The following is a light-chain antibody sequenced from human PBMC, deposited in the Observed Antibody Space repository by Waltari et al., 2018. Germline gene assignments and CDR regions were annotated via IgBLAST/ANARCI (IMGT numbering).Light chain of an antibody. CDR3: AVWDDTGSGYV. CDR2: YDD. Sequence: SVLTQPPSVSEAPKQRVTISCSGSSSNIGTNAVNWYQQPPGKSPKLPIYYDDLFSSGVSDRFSGSKSGTSASLAISGLQSEDEADYYCAVWDDTGSGYVFGSGTKVTVL. V-gene: IGLV1-36*01. CDR1: SSNIGTNA. J-gene: IGLJ1*01.